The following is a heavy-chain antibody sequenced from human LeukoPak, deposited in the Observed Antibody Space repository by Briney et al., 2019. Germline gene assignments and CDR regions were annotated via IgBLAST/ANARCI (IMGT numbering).Heavy chain of an antibody. Sequence: NPSQTLSLTCTVSGGSISSGGYYWSWIRQPPGKGLEWIGYIYHSGSTYYNPSLKSRVTISVDRSKNQFSLKLSSVTAADTAVYYCARDGLITTRAFDIWGQGTMVTVSS. J-gene: IGHJ3*02. CDR2: IYHSGST. CDR3: ARDGLITTRAFDI. CDR1: GGSISSGGYY. D-gene: IGHD4-11*01. V-gene: IGHV4-30-2*01.